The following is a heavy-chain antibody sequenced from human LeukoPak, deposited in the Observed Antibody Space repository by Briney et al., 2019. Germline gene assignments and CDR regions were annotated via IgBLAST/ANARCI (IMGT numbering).Heavy chain of an antibody. CDR2: ISWNSGNI. CDR3: AKDTGSSSWYYFDY. Sequence: GGSLRLSCAASGFTLDDYAMHWVRQAPGKGLEWVSGISWNSGNIGYADSVKGRFTISRDNAKNSLYLQMNSLRAEDTALYYCAKDTGSSSWYYFDYWGQGTLVTVSS. CDR1: GFTLDDYA. J-gene: IGHJ4*02. D-gene: IGHD6-13*01. V-gene: IGHV3-9*01.